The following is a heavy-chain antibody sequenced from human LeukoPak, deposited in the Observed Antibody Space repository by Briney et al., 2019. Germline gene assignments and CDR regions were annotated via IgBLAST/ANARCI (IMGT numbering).Heavy chain of an antibody. CDR3: ARDAIVVVPAAIGYYYYGMDV. CDR1: GYTFTGYY. D-gene: IGHD2-2*01. CDR2: INPNSGGT. J-gene: IGHJ6*02. V-gene: IGHV1-2*02. Sequence: GASVKVSCKASGYTFTGYYMHWVRQAPGQGLEWLGWINPNSGGTNYAQKFQGRVTMTRDTSISTAYMELSRLRSDDTAVYYCARDAIVVVPAAIGYYYYGMDVWGQGTTLTVSS.